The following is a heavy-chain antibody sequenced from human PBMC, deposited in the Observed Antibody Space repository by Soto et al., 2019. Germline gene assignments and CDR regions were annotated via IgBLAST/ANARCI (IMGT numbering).Heavy chain of an antibody. Sequence: GASVKVSCKASGYTFTGYYMHWVRQAPGQGLEWMGWINPNSGGTNYAQKFQGWVTMTRDTSISTAYMELSRLRSDDTAVYYCARAHYDYVWGSYPFDYWGQGTLVTVSS. CDR2: INPNSGGT. D-gene: IGHD3-16*02. CDR3: ARAHYDYVWGSYPFDY. J-gene: IGHJ4*02. V-gene: IGHV1-2*04. CDR1: GYTFTGYY.